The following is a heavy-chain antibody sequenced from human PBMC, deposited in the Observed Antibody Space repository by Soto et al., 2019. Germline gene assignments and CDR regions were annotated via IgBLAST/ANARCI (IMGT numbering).Heavy chain of an antibody. V-gene: IGHV4-4*02. CDR2: IYHSGST. J-gene: IGHJ4*02. Sequence: QVQLQESGPGLVKPSGTLSLTCAVSSGSISSSNWWSWVRQPPGKGLEWIGEIYHSGSTNYNPSLKSRVTISVDKPKNHFALKRSTVTAADTAVYYCAGKVYYDILTGYGALDYWGPGTLVTVSS. CDR1: SGSISSSNW. D-gene: IGHD3-9*01. CDR3: AGKVYYDILTGYGALDY.